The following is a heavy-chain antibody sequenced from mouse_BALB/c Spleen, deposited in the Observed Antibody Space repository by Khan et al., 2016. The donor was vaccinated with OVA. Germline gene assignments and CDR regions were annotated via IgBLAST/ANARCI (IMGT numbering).Heavy chain of an antibody. D-gene: IGHD1-1*01. CDR1: GYSITTDYA. J-gene: IGHJ2*01. CDR3: ARVYGGDFDY. V-gene: IGHV3-2*02. CDR2: ISYSGNT. Sequence: EVQLQESGPGLVKPSQSLSPTCTVTGYSITTDYAWNWIRQFPGNKLEWMGFISYSGNTMYNPSLKSRISITRDTSKNQFCLQLKSVTTEDTARYYCARVYGGDFDYWGQGTTLTVSS.